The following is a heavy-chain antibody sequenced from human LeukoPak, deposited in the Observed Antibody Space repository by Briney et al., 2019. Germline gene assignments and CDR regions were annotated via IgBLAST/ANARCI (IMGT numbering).Heavy chain of an antibody. CDR2: ITPGGVTT. CDR1: GFIFSNFD. Sequence: GSLRLSCAASGFIFSNFDMSWVRQAPGKGLEWVSSITPGGVTTNYADSVKGRFTISRDNSKNTLYLQMNSLRAEDTAMFYRAKQRRLTTLRFLEGQQYYFDSWGQGALVTVSS. CDR3: AKQRRLTTLRFLEGQQYYFDS. J-gene: IGHJ4*02. D-gene: IGHD3-3*01. V-gene: IGHV3-23*01.